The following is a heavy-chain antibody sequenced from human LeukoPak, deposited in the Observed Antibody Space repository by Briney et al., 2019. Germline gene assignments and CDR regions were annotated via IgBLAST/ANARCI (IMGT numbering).Heavy chain of an antibody. J-gene: IGHJ5*02. D-gene: IGHD2-2*01. Sequence: ASVKVSCKASGYTFTSYGISWVRQAPGQGLEWMGWISAYNGNTNYAQKLQGRVTMTTDTSTSTAYMELRSLRSDDTTVYYCARDVGYCSSTSCGHWFDPWGQGTLATVSS. CDR1: GYTFTSYG. CDR2: ISAYNGNT. CDR3: ARDVGYCSSTSCGHWFDP. V-gene: IGHV1-18*01.